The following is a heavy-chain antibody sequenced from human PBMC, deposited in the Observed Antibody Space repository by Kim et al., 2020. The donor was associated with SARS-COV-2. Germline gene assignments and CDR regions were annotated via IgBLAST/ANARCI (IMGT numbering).Heavy chain of an antibody. CDR1: GYIFTNYY. J-gene: IGHJ6*02. CDR2: INPTGGST. Sequence: ASVKVSCKASGYIFTNYYMHWVRQAPGQGLEWLGIINPTGGSTTYAQQFQGRLTMSRDTSGSLVYMEMTSLRSEDTAVYFCVRDLGLRFLDYNGLDVWGQGTPVTVSS. D-gene: IGHD3-3*01. CDR3: VRDLGLRFLDYNGLDV. V-gene: IGHV1-46*03.